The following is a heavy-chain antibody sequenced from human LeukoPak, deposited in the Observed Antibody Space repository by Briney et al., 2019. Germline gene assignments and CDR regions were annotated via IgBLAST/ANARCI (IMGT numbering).Heavy chain of an antibody. CDR3: ARLREWELLWWFDP. V-gene: IGHV4-59*08. Sequence: SETLSLTCTVSGGSISSYYWSWIRQPPGKGLEWIGYIYYSGSTNYNPSLKSRVTISVDTSKNQFSLKLSSVTAADTAVYYCARLREWELLWWFDPWGQGTLVTVSS. D-gene: IGHD1-26*01. CDR1: GGSISSYY. J-gene: IGHJ5*02. CDR2: IYYSGST.